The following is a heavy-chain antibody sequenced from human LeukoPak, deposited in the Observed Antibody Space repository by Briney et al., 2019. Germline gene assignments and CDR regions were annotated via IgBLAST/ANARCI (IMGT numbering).Heavy chain of an antibody. V-gene: IGHV5-51*01. Sequence: GESLKISCKGSGYSFTSYWIGWVRQMPGKGLEWMGIIYPGDSDTRYSPSFQGQVTISADKSISTAYLQWSSLKASDTAMYYCARHGGYCSRTRCLEWFGPWGQGTLVTVSS. CDR2: IYPGDSDT. D-gene: IGHD2-2*01. J-gene: IGHJ5*02. CDR1: GYSFTSYW. CDR3: ARHGGYCSRTRCLEWFGP.